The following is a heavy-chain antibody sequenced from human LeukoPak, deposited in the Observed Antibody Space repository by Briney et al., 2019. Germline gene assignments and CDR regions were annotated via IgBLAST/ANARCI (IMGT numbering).Heavy chain of an antibody. CDR2: IYPADSDT. Sequence: GESLKISCKGSGYSFSSYWIAWVRQMPGKGLEWMGIIYPADSDTRYSPSFQGQVTISADKSISTAYLQWSSLKASDTAMYYCARCSSSDYYYMDVWGKGTTVTVSS. J-gene: IGHJ6*03. D-gene: IGHD2-15*01. CDR1: GYSFSSYW. CDR3: ARCSSSDYYYMDV. V-gene: IGHV5-51*01.